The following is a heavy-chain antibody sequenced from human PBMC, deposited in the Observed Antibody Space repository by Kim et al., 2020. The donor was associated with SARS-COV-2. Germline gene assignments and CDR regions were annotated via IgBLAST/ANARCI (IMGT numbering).Heavy chain of an antibody. D-gene: IGHD2-2*01. CDR3: AKGLGFCSSSSCPPDY. Sequence: GGSLRLSCAASGFTFDDYAMHWIRQPPGKGLEWVSGISRNSASIGYTDSVKGRFTISRDNAKNSLYLQMNSLRAEDTAFYYCAKGLGFCSSSSCPPDYWGQGTLVTVSS. CDR2: ISRNSASI. V-gene: IGHV3-9*01. J-gene: IGHJ4*02. CDR1: GFTFDDYA.